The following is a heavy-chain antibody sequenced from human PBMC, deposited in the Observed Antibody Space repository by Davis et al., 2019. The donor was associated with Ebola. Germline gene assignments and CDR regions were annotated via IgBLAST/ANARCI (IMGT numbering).Heavy chain of an antibody. CDR2: IIPIFGTA. D-gene: IGHD1-7*01. Sequence: AASVKVPCKASGGTFSSYAISWVRQAPGQGLEWMGGIIPIFGTANYAQKFQGRVTITADKSTSTAYMELRSLRSEDTAVYYCARDFSITGTTGWSDPWGQGTLVTVSS. CDR3: ARDFSITGTTGWSDP. CDR1: GGTFSSYA. V-gene: IGHV1-69*06. J-gene: IGHJ5*02.